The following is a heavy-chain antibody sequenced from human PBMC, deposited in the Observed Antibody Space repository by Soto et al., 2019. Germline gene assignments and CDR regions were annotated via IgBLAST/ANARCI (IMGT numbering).Heavy chain of an antibody. V-gene: IGHV2-5*02. D-gene: IGHD3-22*01. Sequence: SGPTLVNPTQTLTLTCTFSGFSLSTSGVGVVWIRQPPGKALEWLALIYWDDDKRYSPSLKSRLTITKDTSKNQVVLTMTNMDPVDTTTYGRSPKYYYDSSGYYLGDYWGQGTLVTVSS. CDR2: IYWDDDK. CDR1: GFSLSTSGVG. CDR3: SPKYYYDSSGYYLGDY. J-gene: IGHJ4*02.